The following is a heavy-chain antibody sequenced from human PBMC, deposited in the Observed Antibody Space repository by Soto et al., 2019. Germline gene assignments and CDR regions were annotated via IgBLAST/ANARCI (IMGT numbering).Heavy chain of an antibody. Sequence: ETLSLTCAVYGGSFSGYYWTWIRQPPGTGLEWIGEINHSGSTNYSPSLKSRLTITKDTSKNQVVLTMTNMDPVDTATYYCAHKLDGLKEQNIAAVDYWGQGTLVTVSS. J-gene: IGHJ4*02. CDR2: INHSGST. CDR1: GGSFSGYY. CDR3: AHKLDGLKEQNIAAVDY. V-gene: IGHV4-34*01. D-gene: IGHD6-13*01.